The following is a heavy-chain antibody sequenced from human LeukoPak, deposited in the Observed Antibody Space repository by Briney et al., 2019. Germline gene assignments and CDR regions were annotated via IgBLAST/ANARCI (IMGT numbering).Heavy chain of an antibody. D-gene: IGHD3-10*02. J-gene: IGHJ6*04. CDR2: ISSSGSTI. CDR1: GFIFRSYS. CDR3: AELGITMIGGV. Sequence: GGSLRLSCAASGFIFRSYSMNWVRQAPGEGLEWVSYISSSGSTIYYADSVKGRFTISRDNAKNSLYLQMNSLRAEDTAVYYCAELGITMIGGVWGKGTTVTISS. V-gene: IGHV3-48*04.